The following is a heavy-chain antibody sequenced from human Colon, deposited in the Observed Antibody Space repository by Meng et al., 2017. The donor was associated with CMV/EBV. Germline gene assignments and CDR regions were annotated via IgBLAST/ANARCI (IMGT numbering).Heavy chain of an antibody. CDR2: IIPILGIA. J-gene: IGHJ5*02. D-gene: IGHD2-2*02. V-gene: IGHV1-69*02. Sequence: SVKVSCKASGGTFSSYTISWVRQAPGQGLEWMGRIIPILGIANYAQKFQGRVTITADKSTSTAYMELSSLRSEDTAVYYCAPATYQLLYGAIGGGDWFDPWGQGTLVTVSS. CDR1: GGTFSSYT. CDR3: APATYQLLYGAIGGGDWFDP.